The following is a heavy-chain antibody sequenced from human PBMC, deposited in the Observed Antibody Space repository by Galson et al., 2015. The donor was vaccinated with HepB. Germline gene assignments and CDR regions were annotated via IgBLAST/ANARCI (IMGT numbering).Heavy chain of an antibody. D-gene: IGHD2-8*01. Sequence: QSGAEVKKPGESLKISCKGFGYNFATYWIAWVRQMPVKGLEWMGIIYPGDSDTRYSPSFQGQVTISADKSIRTAYLQWSSLEASDTAIYYCARGFCIDGVCFKSPFDYWGQGAVVTVAS. V-gene: IGHV5-51*01. J-gene: IGHJ4*02. CDR3: ARGFCIDGVCFKSPFDY. CDR1: GYNFATYW. CDR2: IYPGDSDT.